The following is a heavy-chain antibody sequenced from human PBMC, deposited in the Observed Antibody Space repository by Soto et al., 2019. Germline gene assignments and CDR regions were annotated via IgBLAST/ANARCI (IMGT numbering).Heavy chain of an antibody. CDR2: IYYSGST. V-gene: IGHV4-59*01. CDR1: GGSISSYY. Sequence: SETLSLTCTVSGGSISSYYWSWIRQPPGKGLEWIGYIYYSGSTNYNPSLKSRVTISVDTSKNQFSLKLSSVTAADTAVYYCARVVTVTTILPGFDPWGQGTLVTVSS. CDR3: ARVVTVTTILPGFDP. J-gene: IGHJ5*02. D-gene: IGHD4-17*01.